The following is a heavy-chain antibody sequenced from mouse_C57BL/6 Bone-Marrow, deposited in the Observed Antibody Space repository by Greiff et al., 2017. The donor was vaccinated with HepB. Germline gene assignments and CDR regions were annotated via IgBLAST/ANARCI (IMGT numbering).Heavy chain of an antibody. V-gene: IGHV5-9*01. CDR3: ARRHYSNYEDWYFDV. CDR2: ISGGGGNT. J-gene: IGHJ1*03. Sequence: EVKVEESGGGLVKPGGSLKLSCAASGFTFSSYTMSWVRQTPEKRLEWVATISGGGGNTYYPDSVKGRFTISRDNAKNTLYLQMSSLRSEDTALYYCARRHYSNYEDWYFDVWGTGTTVTVSS. CDR1: GFTFSSYT. D-gene: IGHD2-5*01.